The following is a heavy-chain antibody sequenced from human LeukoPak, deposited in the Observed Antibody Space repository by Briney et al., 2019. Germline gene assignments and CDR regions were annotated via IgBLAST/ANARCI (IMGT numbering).Heavy chain of an antibody. CDR3: AKEGGHTYSNPSWYFDF. Sequence: GGSLRLSCVASGFTFSTYGMHWVRQAPGKGLEWVAVISADGGGQFNADSVKGRFTISRDNSKNALFLQMNSLGAEDTAVYYCAKEGGHTYSNPSWYFDFWGRGTLVTVS. CDR1: GFTFSTYG. CDR2: ISADGGGQ. D-gene: IGHD4-11*01. J-gene: IGHJ2*01. V-gene: IGHV3-30*18.